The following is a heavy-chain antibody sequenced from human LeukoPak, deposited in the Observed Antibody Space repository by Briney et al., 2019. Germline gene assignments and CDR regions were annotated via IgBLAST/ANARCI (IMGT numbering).Heavy chain of an antibody. J-gene: IGHJ6*03. CDR2: IRYDGSNK. Sequence: GGSLRLSCAASGFTFSSYDMHWVRQAPGKGLEWVAFIRYDGSNKYYADSVKGRFTISRDNAKNSLYLQMNSLRAEDTAVYYCAREQTTVTTSKRGYYYYYMDVWGKGTTVTVSS. D-gene: IGHD4-17*01. V-gene: IGHV3-30*02. CDR1: GFTFSSYD. CDR3: AREQTTVTTSKRGYYYYYMDV.